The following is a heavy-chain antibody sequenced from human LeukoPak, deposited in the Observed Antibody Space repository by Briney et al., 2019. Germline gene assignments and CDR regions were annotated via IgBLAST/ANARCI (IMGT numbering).Heavy chain of an antibody. V-gene: IGHV4-39*07. CDR3: ARAYSPPQWSPFDY. CDR1: YGSISDISYY. CDR2: INHSGST. Sequence: SETLSLTCTVSYGSISDISYYWGWIRQPPGQGLEWIGEINHSGSTNYNPSLKSRVTISLDTSKNQFSLKLSSVTAADTAVYYCARAYSPPQWSPFDYWGQGTLVTVSS. D-gene: IGHD6-13*01. J-gene: IGHJ4*02.